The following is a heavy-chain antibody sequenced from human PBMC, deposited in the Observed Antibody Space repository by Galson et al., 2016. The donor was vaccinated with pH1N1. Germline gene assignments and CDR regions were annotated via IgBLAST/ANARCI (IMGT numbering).Heavy chain of an antibody. CDR2: IFYTGNT. Sequence: ETLSLTCTVSGGSISSNFYFWAWIRQPPGKGLEWIGSIFYTGNTYYNPSLKSRVTISADTSKKHFPLKVTSVTAADTAVYYCASPGVGEGIEVSGSEGLFDYWGQGTLVTVSS. D-gene: IGHD6-19*01. CDR3: ASPGVGEGIEVSGSEGLFDY. CDR1: GGSISSNFYF. J-gene: IGHJ4*02. V-gene: IGHV4-39*06.